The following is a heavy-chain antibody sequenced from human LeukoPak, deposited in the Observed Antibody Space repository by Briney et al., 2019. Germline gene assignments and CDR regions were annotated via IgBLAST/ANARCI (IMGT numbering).Heavy chain of an antibody. J-gene: IGHJ4*02. D-gene: IGHD4-17*01. Sequence: PGGSLRLSCAASGFTFSSYAMSWVRQAPGKGLEWVSAISGSGGSTYYADSVKGRFTISRDNSKNTLYLQMNSLRAEDTAVYCCAKDPFPVSGYGDYVGTFDYWGQGTLVTVSS. CDR3: AKDPFPVSGYGDYVGTFDY. CDR2: ISGSGGST. V-gene: IGHV3-23*01. CDR1: GFTFSSYA.